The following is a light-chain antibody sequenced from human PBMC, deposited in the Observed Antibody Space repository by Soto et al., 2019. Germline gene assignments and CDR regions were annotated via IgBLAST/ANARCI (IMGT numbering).Light chain of an antibody. CDR2: TAS. Sequence: DIQMTQSPSSLSASVGDRVTITCRASQRIRSYLIWYQQKPGKAPKLLIYTASSLQSGVPSRFSGSGSGTDFTLTISSLQPEDFATYYCQQSYSTPITFGQGTRLEIK. J-gene: IGKJ5*01. V-gene: IGKV1-39*01. CDR1: QRIRSY. CDR3: QQSYSTPIT.